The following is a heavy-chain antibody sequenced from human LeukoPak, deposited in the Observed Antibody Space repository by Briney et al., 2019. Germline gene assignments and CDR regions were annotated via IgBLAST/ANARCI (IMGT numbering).Heavy chain of an antibody. V-gene: IGHV3-30-3*01. CDR3: ARDGRRYNYFDY. J-gene: IGHJ4*02. CDR1: GFTFSSYA. D-gene: IGHD5-18*01. Sequence: RPGGSLRLSCAASGFTFSSYAMHWVRQAPGKGLEWVAVISYDGSNKYYADSVKGRFTISRDNSKNTLYLQMNSLRAEDTAVYYCARDGRRYNYFDYWGQGTLVTVSS. CDR2: ISYDGSNK.